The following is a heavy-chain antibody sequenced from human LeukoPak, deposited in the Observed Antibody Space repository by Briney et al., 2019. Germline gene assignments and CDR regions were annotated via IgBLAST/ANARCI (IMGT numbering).Heavy chain of an antibody. CDR3: ASGGRISAANWFDP. V-gene: IGHV4-4*07. D-gene: IGHD6-13*01. CDR1: GGSISTYY. Sequence: SETLSLTCTVSGGSISTYYWSCIRQPAGKGLEWIGRVYPSGRTSYNPSLENRVTMSVDTSKKQFSLKLRSVTAADTAVYYCASGGRISAANWFDPWGQGTLVTVSS. CDR2: VYPSGRT. J-gene: IGHJ5*02.